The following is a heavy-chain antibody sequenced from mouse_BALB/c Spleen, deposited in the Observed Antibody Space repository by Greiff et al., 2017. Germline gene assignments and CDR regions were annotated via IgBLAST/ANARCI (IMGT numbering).Heavy chain of an antibody. J-gene: IGHJ2*01. CDR3: AREGFTVGYYFDY. CDR2: INPYNDGT. Sequence: VQLQQSGPELVKPGASVKMSCKASGYTFTSYVMHWVKQKPGQGLEWIGYINPYNDGTKYNEKFKGKATLTSDKSSSTAYMELSSLTSEDSAVYYCAREGFTVGYYFDYWGQGTTLTVSS. V-gene: IGHV1-14*01. D-gene: IGHD1-1*01. CDR1: GYTFTSYV.